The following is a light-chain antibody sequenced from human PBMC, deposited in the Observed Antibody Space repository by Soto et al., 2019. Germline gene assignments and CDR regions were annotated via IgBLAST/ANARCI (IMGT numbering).Light chain of an antibody. CDR2: SNN. CDR1: SSNIGSKT. V-gene: IGLV1-44*01. J-gene: IGLJ3*02. CDR3: AVWDDSLNGWV. Sequence: QSVLTQPPSASGTPGQRVAISCSGSSSNIGSKTVNWYQQLPGTAPKVVIYSNNQRPSGVPDRCSGSKSGTSASLAISGLQSEDEADYYCAVWDDSLNGWVFGGGTKLTVL.